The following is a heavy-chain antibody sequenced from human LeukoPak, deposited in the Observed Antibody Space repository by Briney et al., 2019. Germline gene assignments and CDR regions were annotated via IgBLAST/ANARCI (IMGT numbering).Heavy chain of an antibody. CDR2: INHSGIT. D-gene: IGHD3-10*01. J-gene: IGHJ4*02. CDR3: ARLMYYYGSGSY. CDR1: GGSFSTYY. Sequence: SETLSLTCAVYGGSFSTYYWNWIRQPPGKGLEWIGEINHSGITNYNSSLKSRVTISVDTSKNQFSLKLSSVTAADTAVYYCARLMYYYGSGSYWGQGTLVTVSS. V-gene: IGHV4-34*01.